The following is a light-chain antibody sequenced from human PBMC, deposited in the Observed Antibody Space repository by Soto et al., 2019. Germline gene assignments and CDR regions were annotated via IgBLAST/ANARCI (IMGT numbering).Light chain of an antibody. CDR2: EGS. CDR1: SSDVGSYNL. Sequence: QSVLTQPASVSGSPGQSITISCTGTSSDVGSYNLVSWYQQHPGKAPKLMIYEGSKRPSGVSNRFSGSKSGNTASLTVSGLQAEDEADYYCASYGGRDDMIFGGGTKLTVL. J-gene: IGLJ2*01. CDR3: ASYGGRDDMI. V-gene: IGLV2-14*02.